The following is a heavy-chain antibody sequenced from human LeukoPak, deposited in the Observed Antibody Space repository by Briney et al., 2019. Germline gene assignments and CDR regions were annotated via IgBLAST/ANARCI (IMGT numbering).Heavy chain of an antibody. CDR3: AKWGDYDVLTGYYDSDY. Sequence: GASLRLSCAASGFTFSNYAMSWVRQAPGRGLEWVSAVSGRDTSTYYTDSVKGRFTISRDNSKNTLYLQMNSLSAEDTAIYYCAKWGDYDVLTGYYDSDYWGQGTLVTVSS. D-gene: IGHD3-9*01. CDR1: GFTFSNYA. CDR2: VSGRDTST. J-gene: IGHJ4*02. V-gene: IGHV3-23*01.